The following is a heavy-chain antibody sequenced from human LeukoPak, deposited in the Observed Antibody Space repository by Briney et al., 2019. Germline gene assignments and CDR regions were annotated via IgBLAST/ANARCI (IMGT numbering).Heavy chain of an antibody. D-gene: IGHD6-19*01. CDR1: GFTFSSYS. V-gene: IGHV3-21*01. Sequence: GGSLRLSCAASGFTFSSYSMNWVRQAPGKGLEWVSSISSSSSYIYYADSVKGRFTISRDNAKNSLYLQMNSLRAEDTAVYYCARSGSSGCAEESDYWGQGTLVTVSS. CDR3: ARSGSSGCAEESDY. CDR2: ISSSSSYI. J-gene: IGHJ4*02.